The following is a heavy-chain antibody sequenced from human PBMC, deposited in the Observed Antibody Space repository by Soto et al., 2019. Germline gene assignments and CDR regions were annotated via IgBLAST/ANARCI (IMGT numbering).Heavy chain of an antibody. V-gene: IGHV3-23*01. CDR1: GFTFSSYA. CDR3: GKTYDSSGYGYFDL. D-gene: IGHD3-22*01. CDR2: ISGSGGST. Sequence: PGGSLRLSCAASGFTFSSYAMSWVRQAPGKGLEWVSAISGSGGSTYYADSVKGRFTISRDNSKDTLYLQMNSLRAEDTAVYYCGKTYDSSGYGYFDLWGRGTLVTVSS. J-gene: IGHJ2*01.